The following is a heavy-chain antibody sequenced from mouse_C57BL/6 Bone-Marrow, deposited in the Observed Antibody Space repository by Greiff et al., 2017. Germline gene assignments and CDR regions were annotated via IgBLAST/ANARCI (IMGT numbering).Heavy chain of an antibody. CDR2: INYDGSST. J-gene: IGHJ4*01. Sequence: EVKVVESEGGLVQPGSSMKLSCTASGFTFSDYYMDWVRQVPEKGLEWVANINYDGSSTYYLDTLKSRFIISRDHAKNILYLQMSSLKSEAAATYCCARESGGLRGYYGMDYWGQGTSVTVSA. CDR1: GFTFSDYY. CDR3: ARESGGLRGYYGMDY. V-gene: IGHV5-16*01. D-gene: IGHD2-2*01.